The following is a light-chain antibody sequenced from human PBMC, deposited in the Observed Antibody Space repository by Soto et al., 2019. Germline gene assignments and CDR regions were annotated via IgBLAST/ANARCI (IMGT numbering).Light chain of an antibody. CDR1: QSVGST. Sequence: EIFMTQSPATLSVFPGERVILSCRASQSVGSTLAWYQQRPGQAPRLLIRGASTRATGVPARFSGSGSGTEFTLPISSLQSEDFAVYYCQQYSSSLTFRGGTTLEI. CDR2: GAS. CDR3: QQYSSSLT. J-gene: IGKJ4*02. V-gene: IGKV3-15*01.